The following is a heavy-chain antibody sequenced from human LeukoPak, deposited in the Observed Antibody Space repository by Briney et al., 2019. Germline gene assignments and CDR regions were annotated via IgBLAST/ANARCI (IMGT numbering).Heavy chain of an antibody. D-gene: IGHD3-10*01. Sequence: GGSLRLSCAASGFTFSSYGMHWVRQAPGKGLEWVAFIRYDGSNKYYADSVKGRFTISRDNSKNSLYLQMNSLRADDTAVYYCARFAAGGSYYYYMDVWGRGTTVTVSS. CDR3: ARFAAGGSYYYYMDV. CDR2: IRYDGSNK. V-gene: IGHV3-30*02. J-gene: IGHJ6*03. CDR1: GFTFSSYG.